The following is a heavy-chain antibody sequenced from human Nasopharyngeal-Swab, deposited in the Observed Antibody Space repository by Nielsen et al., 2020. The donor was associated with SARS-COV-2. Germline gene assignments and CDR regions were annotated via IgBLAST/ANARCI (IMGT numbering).Heavy chain of an antibody. CDR2: IYTSRNT. Sequence: LRLSCPVSGGSISSGSYYWSWVRQPAGKGLEWIGRIYTSRNTNYNPSLKLRITRSVHTSKHQFSLKLSSVTAADTALYYCAIGLVGDFDLWGRGTLVTVSS. J-gene: IGHJ2*01. V-gene: IGHV4-61*02. D-gene: IGHD6-6*01. CDR3: AIGLVGDFDL. CDR1: GGSISSGSYY.